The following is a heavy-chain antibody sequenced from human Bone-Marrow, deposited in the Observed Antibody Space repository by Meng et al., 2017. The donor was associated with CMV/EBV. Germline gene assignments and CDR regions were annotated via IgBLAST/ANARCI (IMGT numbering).Heavy chain of an antibody. CDR1: GGTFSSYA. V-gene: IGHV1-69*05. J-gene: IGHJ3*02. CDR2: IIPIFGTA. D-gene: IGHD2-2*01. Sequence: SVKVSCKASGGTFSSYAISWVRQAPGQGLEWMGGIIPIFGTANYAQKFQGRVTITTDESTSTAYMELSSLRSEDTAVYYCARAKIVVVTAATPDAFDIWGQGTLVTVSS. CDR3: ARAKIVVVTAATPDAFDI.